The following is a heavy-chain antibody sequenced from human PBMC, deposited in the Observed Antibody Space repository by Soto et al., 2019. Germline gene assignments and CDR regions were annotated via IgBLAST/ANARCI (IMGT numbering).Heavy chain of an antibody. V-gene: IGHV4-30-4*01. Sequence: PSETLSLTCTVSGGSVRSGDYYWNWIRQPPGKSLEWIGYIYYTGSSYYNPSLKSRVTISVDVSQNQSSLQLRSVTAADTAVYYCARGRGVREYSYGLSDIWGPGTMVTVSS. D-gene: IGHD5-18*01. CDR3: ARGRGVREYSYGLSDI. J-gene: IGHJ3*02. CDR1: GGSVRSGDYY. CDR2: IYYTGSS.